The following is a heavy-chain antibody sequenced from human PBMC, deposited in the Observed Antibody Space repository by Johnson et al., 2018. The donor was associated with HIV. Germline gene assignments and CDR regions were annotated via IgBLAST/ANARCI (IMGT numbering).Heavy chain of an antibody. CDR1: GFTFTYFA. V-gene: IGHV3-9*01. CDR2: ISWNSGSI. Sequence: VQLVESGGGLVKPGGSLSLSCAASGFTFTYFAMSWVRQAPGKGLEWVSGISWNSGSIGYADSVKGRFTISRDNARNTMFVQMNSLRAEDTAVYYCARSGPNWAFDIWGQGTMVIVSS. J-gene: IGHJ3*02. CDR3: ARSGPNWAFDI. D-gene: IGHD1-1*01.